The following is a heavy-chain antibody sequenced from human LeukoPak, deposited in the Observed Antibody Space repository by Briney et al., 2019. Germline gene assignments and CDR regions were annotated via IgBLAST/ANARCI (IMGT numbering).Heavy chain of an antibody. CDR2: ISYDGSNK. V-gene: IGHV3-30*18. Sequence: PGGSLRLSCAASGFTFSSYGMHWVRRAPGKGLEWVAVISYDGSNKYYADSVKGRFTISRDNSKNTLYLQMNSLRAEDTAVYYCANDFRGGDYERDYYGMDVWGQGTTVTVSS. J-gene: IGHJ6*02. CDR3: ANDFRGGDYERDYYGMDV. D-gene: IGHD4-17*01. CDR1: GFTFSSYG.